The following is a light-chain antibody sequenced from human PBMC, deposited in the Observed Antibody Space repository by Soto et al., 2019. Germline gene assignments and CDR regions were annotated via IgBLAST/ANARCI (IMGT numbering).Light chain of an antibody. CDR2: GAS. CDR3: QQFGSSAGFT. V-gene: IGKV3-20*01. J-gene: IGKJ3*01. CDR1: QNINSRY. Sequence: EIVLTQSPGTLSLSPGDRATLSCRASQNINSRYLAWYQQKPGQAPRLLIYGASSRATVLPDRFSGSGSATDFSLTIIRLEPAEFAVYYCQQFGSSAGFTFGPGTKVDIK.